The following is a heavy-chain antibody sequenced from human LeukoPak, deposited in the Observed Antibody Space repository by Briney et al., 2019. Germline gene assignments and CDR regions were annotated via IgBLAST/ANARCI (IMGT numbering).Heavy chain of an antibody. J-gene: IGHJ4*02. CDR1: GFTFSSYS. CDR3: ARGSSSWYYLDY. CDR2: IYSISSYI. D-gene: IGHD6-13*01. Sequence: GGSLRLSCAASGFTFSSYSMNWVRQAPGKGLEWVSFIYSISSYIYYADSVKGRFTISRDNAKNSLYLQMNSLRDEDTAVYYCARGSSSWYYLDYWGQGTLVTVSS. V-gene: IGHV3-21*01.